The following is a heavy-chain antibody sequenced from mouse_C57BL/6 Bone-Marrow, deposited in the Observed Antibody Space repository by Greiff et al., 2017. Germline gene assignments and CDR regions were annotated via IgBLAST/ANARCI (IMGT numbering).Heavy chain of an antibody. CDR3: ARELRCYAMDY. V-gene: IGHV3-6*01. CDR2: ISYDGSN. Sequence: EVKVEESGPGLVKPSQSLSLTCSVTGYSITSGYYWNWIRQFPGNKLEWMGYISYDGSNNYNPSLKNRISITRDTSKNQFFLKLNSVTTEDTATYYCARELRCYAMDYWGQGTSVTVSS. D-gene: IGHD1-3*01. J-gene: IGHJ4*01. CDR1: GYSITSGYY.